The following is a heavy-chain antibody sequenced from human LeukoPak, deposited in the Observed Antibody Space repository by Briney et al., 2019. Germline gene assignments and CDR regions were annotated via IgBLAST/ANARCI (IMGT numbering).Heavy chain of an antibody. CDR1: QFTFNTYA. CDR2: ISSSSSYI. Sequence: GGSLRLSCAASQFTFNTYAMNWVRQAPGKGLEWVSSISSSSSYIYYADSVKGRFTISRDNAKNSLYLQMNSLRAEDTAVYYCASGGYSYGLSYWGQGTLVTVSS. D-gene: IGHD5-18*01. J-gene: IGHJ4*02. CDR3: ASGGYSYGLSY. V-gene: IGHV3-21*01.